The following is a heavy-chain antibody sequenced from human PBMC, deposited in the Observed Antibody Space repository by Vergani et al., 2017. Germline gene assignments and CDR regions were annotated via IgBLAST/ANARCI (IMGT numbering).Heavy chain of an antibody. D-gene: IGHD1-26*01. J-gene: IGHJ6*02. CDR2: INSDGSST. CDR1: GFTFSSYW. Sequence: EVQLVESGGGLVQPGGSLRLSCAASGFTFSSYWMHWVRQAPGKGLVWVSRINSDGSSTSYADSVKGRFTISRDNAKNSLYLQMNSLRAEDTALYYCAKGTTWRGATLYYYYGMDVWGQGTTVTVSS. V-gene: IGHV3-74*01. CDR3: AKGTTWRGATLYYYYGMDV.